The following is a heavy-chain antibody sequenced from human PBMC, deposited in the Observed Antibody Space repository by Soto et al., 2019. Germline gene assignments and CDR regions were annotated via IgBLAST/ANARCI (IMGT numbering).Heavy chain of an antibody. D-gene: IGHD2-21*01. CDR3: ASSLLLCRTPWDFYAY. J-gene: IGHJ1*01. CDR1: GGSISNYY. CDR2: ISDSGST. V-gene: IGHV4-59*01. Sequence: ETLCLTCNVSGGSISNYYWNWIRQPPGKRLEWIGYISDSGSTKYNPSLMSRVTISADMSKNQVSLKVKSVAAADTAIYYCASSLLLCRTPWDFYAYCGQGTLVT.